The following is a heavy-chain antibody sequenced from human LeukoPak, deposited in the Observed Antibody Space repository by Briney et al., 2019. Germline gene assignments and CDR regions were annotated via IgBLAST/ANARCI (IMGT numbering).Heavy chain of an antibody. D-gene: IGHD3-9*01. V-gene: IGHV3-48*03. CDR2: ISSGGTTI. CDR3: ARDLMPYVDPEYFDH. J-gene: IGHJ4*02. Sequence: GGSLRLSCEASGFTFSNFAMNWVRQAPGKGLEWISFISSGGTTISYAESVRGRFTISRDNARNSLFLQMNSLRVEDTAVYYCARDLMPYVDPEYFDHWGQGTLVTVSS. CDR1: GFTFSNFA.